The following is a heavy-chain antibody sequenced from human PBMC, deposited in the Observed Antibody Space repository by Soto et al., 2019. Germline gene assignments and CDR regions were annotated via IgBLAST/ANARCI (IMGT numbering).Heavy chain of an antibody. J-gene: IGHJ4*02. Sequence: GESLKISCKASGYIFIDYWIGWVRQMPGKGLEWMGIVYPRDSDTRYSPSFQGQVTISADRSTGTAFLQWRSLKASDTALYYCARPPLPGYSIHFNSWGQGTLATVSS. CDR2: VYPRDSDT. CDR3: ARPPLPGYSIHFNS. D-gene: IGHD2-15*01. CDR1: GYIFIDYW. V-gene: IGHV5-51*01.